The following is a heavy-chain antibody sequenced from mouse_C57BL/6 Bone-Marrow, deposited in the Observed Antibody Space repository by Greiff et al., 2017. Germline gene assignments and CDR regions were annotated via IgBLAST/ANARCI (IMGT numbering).Heavy chain of an antibody. CDR3: ARGPWFAY. V-gene: IGHV5-17*01. CDR1: GFTFSDYG. Sequence: EVQRVESGGGLVKPGGSLKLSCAASGFTFSDYGMHWVRQAPEKGLEWVAYISSGSSTIYYADTVKGRFTISRDNAKNTLCMQMTRLRSEDTAMYYCARGPWFAYWGQGTLVTVSA. CDR2: ISSGSSTI. J-gene: IGHJ3*01.